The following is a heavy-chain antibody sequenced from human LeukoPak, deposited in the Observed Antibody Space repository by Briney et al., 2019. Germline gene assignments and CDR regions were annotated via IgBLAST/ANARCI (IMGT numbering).Heavy chain of an antibody. D-gene: IGHD3-3*01. CDR3: ARITMGATIANFYYYHMDV. CDR2: IISNGGST. Sequence: GGSLRLSCAASGFIFSSYDINWLRQAPGQGLEYVSAIISNGGSTHYADSVKGRFTISRDNSKNTLYLQMDSLRAEDMAVYYCARITMGATIANFYYYHMDVWGKGATVTVSS. CDR1: GFIFSSYD. V-gene: IGHV3-64*02. J-gene: IGHJ6*03.